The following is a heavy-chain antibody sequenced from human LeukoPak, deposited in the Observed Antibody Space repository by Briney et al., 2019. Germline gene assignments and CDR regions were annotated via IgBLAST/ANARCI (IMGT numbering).Heavy chain of an antibody. CDR2: IYYSGST. D-gene: IGHD3-3*01. CDR3: ARDHYDFWSGYSYNWFDP. Sequence: SETLSLTCTVSGGSISSGGYYWSWIRQHPGKGLEWIGYIYYSGSTNYNPSLKSRVTISVDTSKNQFSLKLSSVTAADTAVYYCARDHYDFWSGYSYNWFDPWGQGTLVTVSS. J-gene: IGHJ5*02. CDR1: GGSISSGGYY. V-gene: IGHV4-61*08.